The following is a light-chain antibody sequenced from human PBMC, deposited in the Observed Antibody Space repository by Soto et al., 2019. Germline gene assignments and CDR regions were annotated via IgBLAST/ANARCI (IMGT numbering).Light chain of an antibody. CDR3: QSYDSSTLV. CDR1: SGSIASNY. Sequence: NFMLTQPHSVSESPGKTVTISCTRSSGSIASNYVQWYQQRPGSSPTTVIYEDNQRPSGVPDRFSGSIDSSFNSASLTISGLKTEDEADYYCQSYDSSTLVFGGGTKLTVL. CDR2: EDN. J-gene: IGLJ2*01. V-gene: IGLV6-57*01.